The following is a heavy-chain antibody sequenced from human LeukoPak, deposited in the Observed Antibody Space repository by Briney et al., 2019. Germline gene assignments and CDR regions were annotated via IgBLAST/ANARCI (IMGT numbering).Heavy chain of an antibody. D-gene: IGHD2-2*01. CDR2: IIPIFGTA. CDR3: AGGVWDCSSTSCYSVPDEDY. J-gene: IGHJ4*02. Sequence: ASVKVSCKASGGTFSSYAISWVRQAPGQGLEWMGGIIPIFGTANYAQKFQGRVTITADESTSTAYMELSSLRSEDTAVYYCAGGVWDCSSTSCYSVPDEDYWGQGTLVTVSP. V-gene: IGHV1-69*13. CDR1: GGTFSSYA.